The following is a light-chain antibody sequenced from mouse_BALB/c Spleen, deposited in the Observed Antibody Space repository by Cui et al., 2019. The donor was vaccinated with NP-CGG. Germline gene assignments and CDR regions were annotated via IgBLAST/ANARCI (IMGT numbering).Light chain of an antibody. CDR1: TGTVTTSNY. CDR3: ALWYSNHWV. J-gene: IGLJ1*01. Sequence: AVLTQAFALTTSPGETVTLTCRSSTGTVTTSNYANRVQEKPDHLFTGLIGGTNNRAPGVPARFSGSLIGDKAALTITGAQTEDEAIYFCALWYSNHWVFGGGTKLTVL. V-gene: IGLV1*01. CDR2: GTN.